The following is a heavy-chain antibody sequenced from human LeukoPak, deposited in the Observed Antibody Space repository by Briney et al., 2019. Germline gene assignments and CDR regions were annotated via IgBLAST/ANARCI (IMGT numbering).Heavy chain of an antibody. CDR3: TTGHCGGDCYFY. Sequence: GGSLRLSCAASGFTFSSYGMHWVRQAPGKGLEWVAVIWYDGSNKYYADSVKGRFTISRDNSKNTLYLQMNSLRAEDTAVYYCTTGHCGGDCYFYWGQGTLVTVSS. D-gene: IGHD2-21*02. J-gene: IGHJ4*02. V-gene: IGHV3-33*01. CDR1: GFTFSSYG. CDR2: IWYDGSNK.